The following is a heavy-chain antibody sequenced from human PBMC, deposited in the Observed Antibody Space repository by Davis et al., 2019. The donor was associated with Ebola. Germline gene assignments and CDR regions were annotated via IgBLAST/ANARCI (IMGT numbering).Heavy chain of an antibody. J-gene: IGHJ4*02. CDR1: GFTFSSYA. Sequence: GGSLRLSCAASGFTFSSYAMTWARQAPGKGLELVSILIGSCASTYYADSVKGRFTISRDNAKNSLYLQMNSLRDEDTAVNYCARDGLFRFHPYYFDYWGQGTLVTVSS. D-gene: IGHD2-21*01. CDR3: ARDGLFRFHPYYFDY. V-gene: IGHV3-48*02. CDR2: LIGSCAST.